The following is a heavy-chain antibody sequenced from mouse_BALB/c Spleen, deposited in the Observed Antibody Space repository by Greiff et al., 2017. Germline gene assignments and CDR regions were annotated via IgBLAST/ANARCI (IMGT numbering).Heavy chain of an antibody. CDR3: AREGNWVYYFDY. J-gene: IGHJ2*01. CDR2: ISYSGST. CDR1: GYSITSDYA. D-gene: IGHD4-1*01. V-gene: IGHV3-2*02. Sequence: EVQRVESGPGLVKPSQSLSLTCTVTGYSITSDYAWNWIRQFPGNKLEWMGYISYSGSTSYNPSLKSRISITRDTSKNQFFLQLNSVTTEDTATYYCAREGNWVYYFDYWGQGTTLTVSS.